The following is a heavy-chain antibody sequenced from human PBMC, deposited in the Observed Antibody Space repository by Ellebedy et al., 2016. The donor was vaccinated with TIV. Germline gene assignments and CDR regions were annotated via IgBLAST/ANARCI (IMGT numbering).Heavy chain of an antibody. D-gene: IGHD4-17*01. V-gene: IGHV1-46*01. CDR1: GYTFTSYY. J-gene: IGHJ4*02. Sequence: ASVKVSCXASGYTFTSYYMHWVRQATGQGLEWMGIINPSGGSTSYAQKFQGRVTMTRDTSTSTVYMELSSLRSEDTAVYYCARGRGSDYGDYWGQGTLVTVAS. CDR2: INPSGGST. CDR3: ARGRGSDYGDY.